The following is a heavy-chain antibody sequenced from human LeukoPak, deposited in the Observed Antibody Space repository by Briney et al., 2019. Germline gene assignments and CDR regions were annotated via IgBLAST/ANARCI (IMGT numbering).Heavy chain of an antibody. D-gene: IGHD5-24*01. J-gene: IGHJ5*02. Sequence: PGGSLRLSCAASGFTFSNYAMSWVRQAPGKGLEWVSAISGTGGSIYYADSVKGRFTVSRDNSKTTVYLQMNSLRVADSAVYYCAKDALEMATVNWFDPWGQGTPVTVSS. CDR1: GFTFSNYA. CDR3: AKDALEMATVNWFDP. V-gene: IGHV3-23*01. CDR2: ISGTGGSI.